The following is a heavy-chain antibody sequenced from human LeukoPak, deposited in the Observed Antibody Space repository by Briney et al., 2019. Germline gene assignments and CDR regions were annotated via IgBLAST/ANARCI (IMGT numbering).Heavy chain of an antibody. Sequence: SETLSLTCTVSGRSLSSYFWSWIRQPPGKGLEWIAYIYYSGSTNYNPSLKSRVTISVDSSKNQCSLKLSSVTAADTAVYYCARDSRPSDIWGQGTMVTVSS. CDR3: ARDSRPSDI. CDR2: IYYSGST. V-gene: IGHV4-59*01. J-gene: IGHJ3*02. CDR1: GRSLSSYF.